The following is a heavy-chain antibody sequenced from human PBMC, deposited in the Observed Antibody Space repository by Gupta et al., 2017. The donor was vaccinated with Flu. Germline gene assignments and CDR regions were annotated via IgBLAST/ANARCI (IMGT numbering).Heavy chain of an antibody. CDR2: IVVGSGNT. D-gene: IGHD3-22*01. CDR3: AGVVSVPDSSGYYLSGMDV. V-gene: IGHV1-58*02. CDR1: GFTFTSSA. Sequence: QMQLVQSGPEVKKPGTSVKVSCKASGFTFTSSAMQWVRQARGQRLEWIGWIVVGSGNTNYAQKFQERVTITRDMSTSTAYMELSSLRSEDTAVYYCAGVVSVPDSSGYYLSGMDVWGQGTTVTVSS. J-gene: IGHJ6*02.